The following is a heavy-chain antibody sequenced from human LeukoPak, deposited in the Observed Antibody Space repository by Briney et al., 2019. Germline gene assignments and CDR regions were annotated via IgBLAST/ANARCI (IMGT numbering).Heavy chain of an antibody. CDR1: GGSFSGYY. CDR2: INPSGSP. J-gene: IGHJ6*03. V-gene: IGHV4-34*01. CDR3: ARGQVKQQLLPRTGSRDYYYYMDV. Sequence: PSETLSLTCAVYGGSFSGYYRSWIRQPPGKGLEWIGEINPSGSPNYSPSLKSRVTISVDTSKNQFSLKLSSMTAADTAVYYCARGQVKQQLLPRTGSRDYYYYMDVWGKGTTVTVSS. D-gene: IGHD6-13*01.